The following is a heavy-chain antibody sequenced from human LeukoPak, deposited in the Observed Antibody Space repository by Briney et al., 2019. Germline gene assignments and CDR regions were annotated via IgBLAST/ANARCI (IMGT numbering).Heavy chain of an antibody. CDR2: LYSGGSA. D-gene: IGHD6-13*01. V-gene: IGHV3-66*01. CDR3: ARDTSSSWDP. Sequence: GGSLRLSCAASGFTFSSYAMHWVRQAPGKGLEWVSVLYSGGSAYYADSVKGRFTISRDNSKNTLYLQMNSLRAEDTAVYYCARDTSSSWDPWGQGTLVTVSS. J-gene: IGHJ5*02. CDR1: GFTFSSYA.